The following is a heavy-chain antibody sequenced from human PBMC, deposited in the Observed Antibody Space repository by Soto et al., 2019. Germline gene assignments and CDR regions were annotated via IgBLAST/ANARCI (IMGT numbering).Heavy chain of an antibody. J-gene: IGHJ4*02. V-gene: IGHV3-30*04. CDR3: AKDEVHGPPDYFDF. CDR1: GFTVSAYE. Sequence: RRLSCVGSGFTVSAYEIHWVRQAPGKGLDWVAVISSGGRHQFYTDSVRGRFTISRDDSKNTVFLQMNNLTPQDAAIYYCAKDEVHGPPDYFDFWGQGTLVTVSS. CDR2: ISSGGRHQ.